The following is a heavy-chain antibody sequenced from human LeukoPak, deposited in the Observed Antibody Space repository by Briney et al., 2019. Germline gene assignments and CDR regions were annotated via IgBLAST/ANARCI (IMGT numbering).Heavy chain of an antibody. J-gene: IGHJ4*02. CDR2: IYYSGST. D-gene: IGHD3-22*01. CDR3: ARHEGDSGYYYNYFDY. Sequence: SETLSLTCTVSGGSISSYYWSWIRQPPGKGLEWIGYIYYSGSTNYNPSLKSRVTISVDTSKNQFSLKLSSVTAADTAVYYCARHEGDSGYYYNYFDYWGQGTLVTVSS. CDR1: GGSISSYY. V-gene: IGHV4-59*08.